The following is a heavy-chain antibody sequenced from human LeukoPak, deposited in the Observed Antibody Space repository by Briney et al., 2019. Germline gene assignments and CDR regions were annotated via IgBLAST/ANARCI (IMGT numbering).Heavy chain of an antibody. CDR2: IDDDGAGT. Sequence: GGSLRLSCAASGFPFSGYWMHWVRQAPGKGLVWVSRIDDDGAGTTCADSVKGRFTISRDNAKNTLYLQMNSLRVEDTAVYYCARSASGYDAWGLGTLVTVSS. V-gene: IGHV3-74*01. J-gene: IGHJ5*02. D-gene: IGHD5-12*01. CDR3: ARSASGYDA. CDR1: GFPFSGYW.